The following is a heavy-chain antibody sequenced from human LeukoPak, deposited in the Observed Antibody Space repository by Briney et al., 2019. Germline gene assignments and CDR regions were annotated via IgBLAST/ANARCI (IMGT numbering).Heavy chain of an antibody. CDR2: ISGSGGST. CDR3: APLGVTTWLDY. CDR1: GFTFSSYA. Sequence: GGSLRLSCAASGFTFSSYAMSWVRQAPGKGLEWVSAISGSGGSTYYADSVKGRFTISRDNSKNTLYLRMNSLRAEDTAVYCCAPLGVTTWLDYWGQGTLVTVSS. D-gene: IGHD4-17*01. V-gene: IGHV3-23*01. J-gene: IGHJ4*02.